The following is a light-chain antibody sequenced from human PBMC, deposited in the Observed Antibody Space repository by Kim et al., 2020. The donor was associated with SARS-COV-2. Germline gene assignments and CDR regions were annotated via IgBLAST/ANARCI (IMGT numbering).Light chain of an antibody. Sequence: EIVMTQSPATLSVSQGERATLSCRASQSVSSNLAWYQQKPGQAPRLLIYGASTRATGIPGRFSGSGSGTEFTLTISSLQSEDFAVYYCQQYSHWPLTFGGGTKVDIK. J-gene: IGKJ4*01. CDR2: GAS. CDR1: QSVSSN. CDR3: QQYSHWPLT. V-gene: IGKV3-15*01.